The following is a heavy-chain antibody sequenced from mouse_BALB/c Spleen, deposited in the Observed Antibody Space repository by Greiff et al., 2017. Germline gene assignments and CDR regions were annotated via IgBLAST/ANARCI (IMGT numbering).Heavy chain of an antibody. J-gene: IGHJ1*01. D-gene: IGHD1-1*01. V-gene: IGHV2-6-4*01. Sequence: VKLVESGPGLVAPSQSLSITCTVSGFSLSRYSVHWVRQPPGKGLEWLGMIWGGGSTDYNSALKSRLSISKDNSKSQVFLKMNSLQTDDTAMYYCARNYYYGSSPWYFDVWGAGTTVTVSS. CDR3: ARNYYYGSSPWYFDV. CDR2: IWGGGST. CDR1: GFSLSRYS.